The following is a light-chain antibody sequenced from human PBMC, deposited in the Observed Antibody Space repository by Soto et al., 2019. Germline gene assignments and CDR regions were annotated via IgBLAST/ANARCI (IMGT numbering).Light chain of an antibody. Sequence: QSALTQPASVSGSPGQSITISCTGTSSDVGSYNLVSWYQQHPGKAPKLMIYEGSKRPSGVSNRFSGSKSGNTASLTISVLQAEDEADYYCSSYTSSSTYVFGTGTKVTVL. CDR3: SSYTSSSTYV. CDR1: SSDVGSYNL. V-gene: IGLV2-14*02. J-gene: IGLJ1*01. CDR2: EGS.